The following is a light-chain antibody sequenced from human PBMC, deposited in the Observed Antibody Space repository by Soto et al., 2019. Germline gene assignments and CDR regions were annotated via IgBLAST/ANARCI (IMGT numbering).Light chain of an antibody. CDR3: QQYDSSPRT. J-gene: IGKJ1*01. V-gene: IGKV3-20*01. Sequence: EIVLTQSPGTLSLSPGERATLSCRASQSVNSDYLAWYQQKPGQSPRVLMYGTSTRATGIPDRFSGSGSGTDFTLTISRLEPEDFAVYYCQQYDSSPRTFGQGTKVEIK. CDR2: GTS. CDR1: QSVNSDY.